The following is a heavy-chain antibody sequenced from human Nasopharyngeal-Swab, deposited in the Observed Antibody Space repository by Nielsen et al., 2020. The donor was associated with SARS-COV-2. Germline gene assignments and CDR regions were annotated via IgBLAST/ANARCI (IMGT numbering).Heavy chain of an antibody. Sequence: SLKISCAASGSTFDDYAMHWVRQAPGKGLEWVSGISWNSGSIGYADSVKGRFTISRDNAKNSLYLQMNSLRAEDTALYYCAKENPAVAGQGAFDYWGQGTLVTVSS. CDR1: GSTFDDYA. CDR3: AKENPAVAGQGAFDY. CDR2: ISWNSGSI. D-gene: IGHD6-19*01. V-gene: IGHV3-9*01. J-gene: IGHJ4*02.